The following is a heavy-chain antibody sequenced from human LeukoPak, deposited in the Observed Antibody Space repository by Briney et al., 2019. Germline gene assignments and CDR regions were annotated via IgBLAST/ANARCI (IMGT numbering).Heavy chain of an antibody. J-gene: IGHJ6*02. CDR2: LIPILGIA. CDR3: ARDRGYSGYADARYYYGMDV. Sequence: ASVKVSCKASGGTFSSYAISWVRQAPGQGLEWMGRLIPILGIANYAQKFQGRVTITADKSTSTAYMELSSLRSEDTAVYYCARDRGYSGYADARYYYGMDVWGQGTTVTVSS. D-gene: IGHD5-12*01. CDR1: GGTFSSYA. V-gene: IGHV1-69*04.